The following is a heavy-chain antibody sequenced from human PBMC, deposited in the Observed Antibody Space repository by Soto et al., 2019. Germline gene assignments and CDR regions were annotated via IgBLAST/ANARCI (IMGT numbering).Heavy chain of an antibody. CDR1: GFTFSDSW. CDR2: IKPDESEK. D-gene: IGHD4-4*01. CDR3: VRGGSNYAS. J-gene: IGHJ5*02. V-gene: IGHV3-7*01. Sequence: EVQLVASGGGLVQPGGSLRLSCTASGFTFSDSWMTWVRQAPGKGLEWVARIKPDESEKKYADSVKGRFSISRDNAKNSMYWQMDSLRGEDTGVYYCVRGGSNYASWGQGALVSVS.